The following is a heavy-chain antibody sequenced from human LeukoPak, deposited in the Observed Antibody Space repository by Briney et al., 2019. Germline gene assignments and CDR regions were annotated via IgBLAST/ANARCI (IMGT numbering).Heavy chain of an antibody. CDR1: GFTFSSYG. CDR2: IWYDGSNK. V-gene: IGHV3-33*01. D-gene: IGHD3-9*01. J-gene: IGHJ4*02. Sequence: GRTLRLSCAASGFTFSSYGMHWVRQAPGKGLEWVAVIWYDGSNKYYADSVKGRFTISRDNSKNTLYLQMNSLRAEDTAVYYCARDAGRYFDWLGYWGQGTLATVSS. CDR3: ARDAGRYFDWLGY.